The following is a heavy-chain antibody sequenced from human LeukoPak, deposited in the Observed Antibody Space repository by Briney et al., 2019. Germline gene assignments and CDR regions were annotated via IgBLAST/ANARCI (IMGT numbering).Heavy chain of an antibody. D-gene: IGHD6-19*01. Sequence: ASVKVSCKASGYTFTRYAMNRLRQAPGQGLEWMGWINTNTGNSTYAQGFTGRFVFSLDTSVSTTYLQISSLKAEDTAVYYCARVVASVAGGPFDIWGQGTMVTVSS. J-gene: IGHJ3*02. CDR1: GYTFTRYA. CDR3: ARVVASVAGGPFDI. V-gene: IGHV7-4-1*02. CDR2: INTNTGNS.